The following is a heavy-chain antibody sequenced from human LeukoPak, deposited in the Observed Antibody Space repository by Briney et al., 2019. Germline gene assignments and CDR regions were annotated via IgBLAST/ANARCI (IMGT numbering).Heavy chain of an antibody. CDR2: INHSGST. CDR1: GGSFSGYY. V-gene: IGHV4-34*01. D-gene: IGHD5-18*01. J-gene: IGHJ4*02. CDR3: ARGGGAMAHFDY. Sequence: PSETLSLTCAVYGGSFSGYYWSWIRQPPGKGLEWIGEINHSGSTNYNPSLKSRVTISVDTSKNQFSLKLSSVTAADTAVYYCARGGGAMAHFDYWGQGTLVTVSS.